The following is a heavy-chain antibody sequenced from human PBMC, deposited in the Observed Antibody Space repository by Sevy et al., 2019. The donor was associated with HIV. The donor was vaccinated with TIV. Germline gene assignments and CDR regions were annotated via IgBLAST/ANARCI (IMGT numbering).Heavy chain of an antibody. V-gene: IGHV3-33*01. D-gene: IGHD2-15*01. CDR2: MWFDGSNT. CDR3: AREDIVLGEGNYYGMDV. CDR1: GFTFSTYG. Sequence: GGSLRLSCAASGFTFSTYGMHWVRQAPGKGLEWVAVMWFDGSNTYYADSVKGRFTISRDIAKNTLHLQMNSLRAEDTAVYYCAREDIVLGEGNYYGMDVWGQGTTVTVSS. J-gene: IGHJ6*02.